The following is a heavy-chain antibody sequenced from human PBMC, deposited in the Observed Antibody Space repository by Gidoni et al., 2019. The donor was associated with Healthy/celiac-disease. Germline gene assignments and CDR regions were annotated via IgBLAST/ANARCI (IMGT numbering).Heavy chain of an antibody. CDR2: ISGSGGST. Sequence: EVQLLESGGCLVQPGWSLRLSCAASGFTFISYAMSWVRQAPGKGLEWVSAISGSGGSTYYADSVKGRFTISRDNSKNTLYLQMNSLRAEDTAVYYCAKDYDSSGYGVCYFDYWGQGTLVTVSS. CDR3: AKDYDSSGYGVCYFDY. D-gene: IGHD3-22*01. J-gene: IGHJ4*02. CDR1: GFTFISYA. V-gene: IGHV3-23*01.